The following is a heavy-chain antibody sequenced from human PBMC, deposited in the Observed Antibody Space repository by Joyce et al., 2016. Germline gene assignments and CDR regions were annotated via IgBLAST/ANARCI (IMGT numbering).Heavy chain of an antibody. V-gene: IGHV3-15*01. Sequence: EVLLVESGGGLVKPGGSLRISCAASGFTFRRALMTWLRQSPGKGLGGLGRIKSNTAGGTTYYAAPVKGRFFILRDDSENTLYLQMNSLKSEDTAVYYCATPTFGDYGASDVWGQGTTVIVSS. CDR1: GFTFRRAL. CDR3: ATPTFGDYGASDV. J-gene: IGHJ6*02. CDR2: IKSNTAGGTT. D-gene: IGHD4-17*01.